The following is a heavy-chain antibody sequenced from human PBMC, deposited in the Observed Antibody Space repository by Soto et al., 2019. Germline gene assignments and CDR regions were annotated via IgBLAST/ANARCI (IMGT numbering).Heavy chain of an antibody. CDR1: GFSLSNVRMG. CDR3: ARIHTMVIENCLYAVDV. J-gene: IGHJ6*02. V-gene: IGHV2-26*01. D-gene: IGHD3-10*01. CDR2: IFSNDEK. Sequence: QVTLKESGPVLVKPTETLTLTCTVSGFSLSNVRMGVSWIRQPPGKALEWLAHIFSNDEKPYNPSLKRRVTISKDTSKSQVVLSLTNVDPVDTATYYCARIHTMVIENCLYAVDVWGQGTKVTVSS.